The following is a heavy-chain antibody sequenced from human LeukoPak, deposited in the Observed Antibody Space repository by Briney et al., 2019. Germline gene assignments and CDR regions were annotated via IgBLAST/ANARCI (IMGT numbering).Heavy chain of an antibody. V-gene: IGHV1-18*01. CDR1: GYTFTSYG. Sequence: GASVTVSFKASGYTFTSYGISWVRQAPGQGLEWMGWISAYNGNTNYAQKLQGRVTITTDTSTSTAYMELRSRRSDDTGVYYCARDLPTRGGYNWFDPWGQGTLVTVSS. D-gene: IGHD1-1*01. CDR2: ISAYNGNT. J-gene: IGHJ5*02. CDR3: ARDLPTRGGYNWFDP.